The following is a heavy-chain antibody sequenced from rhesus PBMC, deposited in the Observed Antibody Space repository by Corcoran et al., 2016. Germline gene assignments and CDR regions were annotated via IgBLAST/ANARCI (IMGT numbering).Heavy chain of an antibody. CDR3: ARVGSSWSEWDTVGTEWYFDL. D-gene: IGHD5-42*01. Sequence: QVQLQESGPGLVKPSETLSLTCAVSGYSISSGYYWGWIRQPPGKGLDWIGSIYGSGGSNYLNPSLNSRFTLSVDTSKNNFSLKLSSVTAADTAVYYCARVGSSWSEWDTVGTEWYFDLWGPGTPITISS. J-gene: IGHJ2*01. CDR1: GYSISSGYY. CDR2: IYGSGGSN. V-gene: IGHV4S14*01.